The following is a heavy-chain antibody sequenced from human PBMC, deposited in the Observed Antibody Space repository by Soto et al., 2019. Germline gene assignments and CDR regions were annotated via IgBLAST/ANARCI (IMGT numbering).Heavy chain of an antibody. CDR2: IYYSGST. CDR3: ARSMTTVVTLDY. V-gene: IGHV4-39*01. J-gene: IGHJ4*02. D-gene: IGHD4-17*01. CDR1: GGSISSSSYY. Sequence: QLQLQESGPGLVKPSETLSLTCTVSGGSISSSSYYWGWIRQPPGKGLEWIGSIYYSGSTYYNPSLKCRVTISVDTSKNPFALKLSSVAAADTAVYYCARSMTTVVTLDYWGQGTLVTVSS.